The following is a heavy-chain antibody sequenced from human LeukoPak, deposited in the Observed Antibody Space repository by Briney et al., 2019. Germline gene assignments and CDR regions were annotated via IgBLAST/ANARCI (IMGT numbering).Heavy chain of an antibody. J-gene: IGHJ4*02. CDR1: GFTFSIYE. CDR3: ASSTAIGY. CDR2: ISSSARTI. Sequence: GGSLRLSCVVSGFTFSIYEMNWVRQAPGKGLEWVSYISSSARTIYYADSVKGRLTISRDNAKNLLYLQMNSLRTEDTAVYYCASSTAIGYWGQGTLVTVSS. V-gene: IGHV3-48*03.